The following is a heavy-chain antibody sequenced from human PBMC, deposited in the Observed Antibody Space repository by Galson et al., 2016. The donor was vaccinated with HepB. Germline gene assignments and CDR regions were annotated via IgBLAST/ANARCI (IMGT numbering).Heavy chain of an antibody. CDR1: GFTFDDYA. D-gene: IGHD1-1*01. Sequence: SLRLSCAASGFTFDDYAMHWVRQAPGKGLEWVSGISWNSGTIFYADSVRGRFTISRDNAKNSLFLQMKSLRPEDTALYYCTKDVSGATGSTSWFDYWGQGTLVTVSP. V-gene: IGHV3-9*01. CDR2: ISWNSGTI. J-gene: IGHJ5*01. CDR3: TKDVSGATGSTSWFDY.